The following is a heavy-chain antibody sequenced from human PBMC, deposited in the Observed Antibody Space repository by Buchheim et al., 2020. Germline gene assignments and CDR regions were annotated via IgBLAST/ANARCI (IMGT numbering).Heavy chain of an antibody. CDR1: GGTFSSAV. V-gene: IGHV1-69*06. D-gene: IGHD3-16*01. J-gene: IGHJ2*01. Sequence: QLVQSGAEVKRPGSSVKVSCRASGGTFSSAVIGWVRHAPGHGLEWMGGIIPVFGTLNYAQKFQGRPSIAAGRSTSPVYMELSSLTSDDTAVYFCARGDDLWGRGTL. CDR3: ARGDDL. CDR2: IIPVFGTL.